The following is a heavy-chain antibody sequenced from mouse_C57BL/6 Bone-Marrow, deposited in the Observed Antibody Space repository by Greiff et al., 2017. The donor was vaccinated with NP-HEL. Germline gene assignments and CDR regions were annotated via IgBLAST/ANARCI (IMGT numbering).Heavy chain of an antibody. CDR1: GYTFTSYW. J-gene: IGHJ3*01. V-gene: IGHV1-64*01. CDR3: AFYGSSLWFAY. D-gene: IGHD1-1*01. Sequence: VQLQQPGAELVKPGASVKLSCKASGYTFTSYWMHWVKQRPGQGLEWIGMIHPNSGSTNYNEKFKSKATLTVDKSSSTAYMQLSSLTSEDSAVYYCAFYGSSLWFAYWGQGTLVTVSA. CDR2: IHPNSGST.